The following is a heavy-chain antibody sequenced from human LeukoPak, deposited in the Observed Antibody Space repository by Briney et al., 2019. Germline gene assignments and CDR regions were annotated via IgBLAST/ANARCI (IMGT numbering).Heavy chain of an antibody. Sequence: SESLSLTCTVSGGSMSSYYWSWIRQPPGKGLEWIGYIYYSGSTNYNPSLKSRVTISIDTSKNQSSLKLSTVTAADTAVYYCARAMRPYSIGVDYWGHATLVTVSP. CDR2: IYYSGST. CDR1: GGSMSSYY. V-gene: IGHV4-59*01. CDR3: ARAMRPYSIGVDY. D-gene: IGHD2-2*01. J-gene: IGHJ4*01.